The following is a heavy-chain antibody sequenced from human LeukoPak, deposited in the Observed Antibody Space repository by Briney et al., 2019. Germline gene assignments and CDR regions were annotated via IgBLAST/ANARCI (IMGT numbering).Heavy chain of an antibody. CDR3: ARDLWAAAASTN. CDR2: ISSSSSYI. CDR1: GFTFSSYS. J-gene: IGHJ4*02. Sequence: GGSLRLSCAASGFTFSSYSMNWVRQAPGKGLEWVSSISSSSSYIYYADSVKGRFTISRDNAKNSLYLQMNSLRAEDTAVYYCARDLWAAAASTNWGQGTLATVSS. V-gene: IGHV3-21*01. D-gene: IGHD6-13*01.